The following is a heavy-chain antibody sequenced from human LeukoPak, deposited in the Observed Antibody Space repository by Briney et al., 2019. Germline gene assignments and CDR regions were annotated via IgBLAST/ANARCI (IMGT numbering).Heavy chain of an antibody. CDR2: IYSGGST. D-gene: IGHD3-10*01. V-gene: IGHV3-53*01. CDR3: ARGLYGSGTPYRY. Sequence: GGSLRLSWAASGFTFSDYYMSWISQAPGKGLEWVSVIYSGGSTYYADSVKGRFTISRDNSKNTLYLQMNSLRAEDTAVYYCARGLYGSGTPYRYWGQGTLVTVSS. J-gene: IGHJ4*02. CDR1: GFTFSDYY.